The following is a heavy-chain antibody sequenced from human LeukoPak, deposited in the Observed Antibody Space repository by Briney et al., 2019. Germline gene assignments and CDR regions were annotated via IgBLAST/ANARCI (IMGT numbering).Heavy chain of an antibody. J-gene: IGHJ6*03. CDR2: INQDGSDK. V-gene: IGHV3-7*03. CDR1: GHTFSIHW. CDR3: AKDFIAMVGYMDV. Sequence: GGSLRLSCAASGHTFSIHWMNWVRQAPGKGLECVANINQDGSDKYYVDSVKGRFTISRDNTKNSLYLQMTSLRAEDTAMYYCAKDFIAMVGYMDVWGKGTTVTVSS. D-gene: IGHD6-19*01.